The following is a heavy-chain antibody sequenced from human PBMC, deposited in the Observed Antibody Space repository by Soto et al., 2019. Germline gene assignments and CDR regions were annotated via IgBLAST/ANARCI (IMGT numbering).Heavy chain of an antibody. CDR1: GFTFSGRW. D-gene: IGHD3-16*01. J-gene: IGHJ4*02. CDR3: ATGGELGSLDY. CDR2: IISDGSRT. Sequence: EVQLVESGGGLVQPGGSLKLSCVASGFTFSGRWMHWVRQSPGKGLVWVSHIISDGSRTSYVDSVKGRFSISRDNAENTVSLQMNSLRVEDTAVYYCATGGELGSLDYWGQGIRVTVSS. V-gene: IGHV3-74*01.